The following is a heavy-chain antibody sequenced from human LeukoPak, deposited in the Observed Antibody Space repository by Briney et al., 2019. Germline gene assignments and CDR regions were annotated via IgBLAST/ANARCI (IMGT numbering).Heavy chain of an antibody. D-gene: IGHD2-2*01. J-gene: IGHJ4*02. V-gene: IGHV3-15*01. CDR3: TTQGPYCSSTSCYSIDY. CDR1: GFTFSNAW. CDR2: IKSKTDGGTT. Sequence: GGSLRLSCAAFGFTFSNAWMSWVRQAPGKGLEWVGRIKSKTDGGTTDYAAPVKGRFTISRDDSKNTLYLQMNSLKPEDTAVYYCTTQGPYCSSTSCYSIDYWGQGTLVTVSS.